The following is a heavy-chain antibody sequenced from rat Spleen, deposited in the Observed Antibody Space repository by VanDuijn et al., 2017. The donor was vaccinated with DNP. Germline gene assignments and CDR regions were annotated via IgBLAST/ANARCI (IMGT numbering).Heavy chain of an antibody. CDR1: GYSISTSYR. Sequence: EVQLQESGPGLVKSSQSLSLTCSVTGYSISTSYRWNWIRKFPGNKLEWMGYINSAGSTNYNPSLKSRISITRDTSKNQIFLQVNSVTTEDTATYYCARWPGYNPPYAMDVWGQGTSVTVSS. CDR3: ARWPGYNPPYAMDV. D-gene: IGHD1-4*01. J-gene: IGHJ4*01. V-gene: IGHV3-3*01. CDR2: INSAGST.